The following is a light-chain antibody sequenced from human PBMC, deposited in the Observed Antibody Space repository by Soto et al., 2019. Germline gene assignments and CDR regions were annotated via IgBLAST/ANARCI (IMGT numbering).Light chain of an antibody. CDR3: QQYNSYPRT. CDR2: KAS. Sequence: IKMTQSPSTLSASVGDRVTIPCRASQSISSWLAWYQQKPGKAPKLLIYKASSLESGVPSRFSGSGSGTEFTLTISSLQPDDFATYYCQQYNSYPRTFGQGTRLEIK. J-gene: IGKJ5*01. CDR1: QSISSW. V-gene: IGKV1-5*03.